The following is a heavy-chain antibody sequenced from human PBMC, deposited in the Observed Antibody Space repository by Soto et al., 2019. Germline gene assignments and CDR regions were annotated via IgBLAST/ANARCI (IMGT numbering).Heavy chain of an antibody. CDR3: AYNFPYCSNAACYAN. V-gene: IGHV3-23*01. D-gene: IGHD2-2*01. CDR2: ITCSGTTT. Sequence: EVRLLESGGGLVQPGGSLRLSCAASGFTCSNSAMTWVRQAPGKGLEWVSVITCSGTTTYYADSVKGRFTISRDNSKNTLYLKMNSLRAEDTAVYFCAYNFPYCSNAACYANWGQGTLVTVSS. J-gene: IGHJ4*02. CDR1: GFTCSNSA.